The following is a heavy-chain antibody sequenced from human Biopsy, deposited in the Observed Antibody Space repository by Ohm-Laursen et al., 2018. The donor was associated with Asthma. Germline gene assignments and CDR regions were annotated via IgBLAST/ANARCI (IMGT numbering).Heavy chain of an antibody. Sequence: SDTLSLTCTVSGGSMSSSSYYWGWIRQPPGKGLEWMGSISYTGSAHHNPSLKSRVTISVDTPKNHFSLKLSSVTAADTTVYYCARHWDWGSFFDYWGQGTPVTVSS. D-gene: IGHD7-27*01. CDR1: GGSMSSSSYY. CDR3: ARHWDWGSFFDY. V-gene: IGHV4-39*01. J-gene: IGHJ4*02. CDR2: ISYTGSA.